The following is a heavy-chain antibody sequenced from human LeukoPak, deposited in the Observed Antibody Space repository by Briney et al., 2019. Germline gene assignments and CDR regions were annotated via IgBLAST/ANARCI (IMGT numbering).Heavy chain of an antibody. J-gene: IGHJ4*02. CDR2: INWNAGST. V-gene: IGHV3-20*04. CDR3: VRDTDYYDSSGYGRLFDY. Sequence: PGGSLRLSCAASGFTFSSCAMHWVRQAPGKGLEWVSGINWNAGSTGYADSVKGRFTISRDNAKNSLFLQMNSLRADDTALYYCVRDTDYYDSSGYGRLFDYWGQGTLVTVSS. CDR1: GFTFSSCA. D-gene: IGHD3-22*01.